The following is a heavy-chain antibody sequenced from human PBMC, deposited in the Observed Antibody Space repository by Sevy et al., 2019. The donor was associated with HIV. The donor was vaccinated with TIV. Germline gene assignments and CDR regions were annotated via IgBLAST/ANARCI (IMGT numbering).Heavy chain of an antibody. CDR1: GYTFTGYY. J-gene: IGHJ4*02. CDR2: INPNSGGT. V-gene: IGHV1-2*06. CDR3: ARVLSGSYYGSY. Sequence: ASVKVSCKASGYTFTGYYMHWVRQAPGQGLEWMGRINPNSGGTNYAQKFQGRVTMTRDTSIRTAYMELSRLISDDTAVYYCARVLSGSYYGSYWGQGTLVTVSS. D-gene: IGHD1-26*01.